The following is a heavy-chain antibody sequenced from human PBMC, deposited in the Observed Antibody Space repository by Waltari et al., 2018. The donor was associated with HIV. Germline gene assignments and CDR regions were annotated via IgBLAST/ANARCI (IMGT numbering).Heavy chain of an antibody. D-gene: IGHD6-13*01. V-gene: IGHV3-21*01. CDR3: ARDSRDNSWSLNFFDP. CDR2: ISSSGTFT. J-gene: IGHJ5*02. CDR1: GFPFNSYS. Sequence: EVQLVESGGGPVKPGGSLRLSCRASGFPFNSYSLTWVRQAPGKGLEWISSISSSGTFTHYADSVKGRFTISRDNANKSVYLQMNSLRAEDTAVYYCARDSRDNSWSLNFFDPWGQGTLVTVSS.